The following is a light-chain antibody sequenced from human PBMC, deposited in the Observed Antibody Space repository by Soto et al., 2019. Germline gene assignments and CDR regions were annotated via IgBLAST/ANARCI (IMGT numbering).Light chain of an antibody. CDR1: SSNIGSNY. Sequence: QPVLTQPPSASGTPGQRVTISCSGSSSNIGSNYVYWYQRLPGTAPKLLIYRTDQRPSGVPDRFSGSKSAASASLAISGLRSEDEADYYCAAWDDSLSGVVFGGGTKLTVL. CDR3: AAWDDSLSGVV. CDR2: RTD. J-gene: IGLJ2*01. V-gene: IGLV1-47*01.